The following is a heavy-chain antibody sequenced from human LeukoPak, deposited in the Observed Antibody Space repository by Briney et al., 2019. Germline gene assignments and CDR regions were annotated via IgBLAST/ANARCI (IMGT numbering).Heavy chain of an antibody. D-gene: IGHD2-15*01. J-gene: IGHJ4*02. CDR2: IKGDGSEK. CDR1: GFTFSSHW. CDR3: ARARLSFTRGIGANYFDY. V-gene: IGHV3-7*01. Sequence: PGGSLRLSCAASGFTFSSHWMSWVRQAPGKGLEWVANIKGDGSEKYYVDSVKGRFSISRDNAKNFLYLQVNSLRADDTAVYYCARARLSFTRGIGANYFDYWGQGTPVTVSS.